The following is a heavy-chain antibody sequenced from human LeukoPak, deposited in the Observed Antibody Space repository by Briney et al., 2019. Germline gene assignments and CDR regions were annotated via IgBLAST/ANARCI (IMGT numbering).Heavy chain of an antibody. CDR3: SRESGPFCPFGY. V-gene: IGHV4-4*01. CDR1: GGSISGTNW. CDR2: ISLAGQT. J-gene: IGHJ4*02. D-gene: IGHD1-26*01. Sequence: TLSLTCGVSGGSISGTNWWSWVRQPPGQGLEWIGEISLAGQTNYNPSLNGRVAMSLDKSSNQLSLHLTSVTAADTATYFCSRESGPFCPFGYWGQGTLVIASS.